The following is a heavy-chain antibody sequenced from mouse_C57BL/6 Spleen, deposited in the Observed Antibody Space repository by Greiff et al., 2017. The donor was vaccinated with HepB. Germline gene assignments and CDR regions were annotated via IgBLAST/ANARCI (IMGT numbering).Heavy chain of an antibody. Sequence: DVMLVESGGGLVQPGGSLKLSCAASGFTFSDYYMYWVRQTPEKRLEWVAYISNGGGSTYYPDTVKGRFTISRDNAKNTLYLQMGRLKSEDTAMYYCARQLRLRDAMDYWGQGTSVTVSS. CDR3: ARQLRLRDAMDY. CDR2: ISNGGGST. CDR1: GFTFSDYY. D-gene: IGHD3-2*02. J-gene: IGHJ4*01. V-gene: IGHV5-12*01.